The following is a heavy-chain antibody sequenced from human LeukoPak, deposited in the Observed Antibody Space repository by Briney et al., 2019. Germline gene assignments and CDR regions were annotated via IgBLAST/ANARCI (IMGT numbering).Heavy chain of an antibody. CDR2: IKQDGSEE. CDR1: GFTFSSYW. J-gene: IGHJ2*01. D-gene: IGHD5-12*01. CDR3: ARVQLGGSWFFDL. Sequence: PGGSLRLSCAASGFTFSSYWMNWVRQAPGKGLEWVANIKQDGSEEYYVDSVRGRLTISRDNAKNSLYLQMNSLRAEDTAVYYCARVQLGGSWFFDLWGRGTLVTVSS. V-gene: IGHV3-7*03.